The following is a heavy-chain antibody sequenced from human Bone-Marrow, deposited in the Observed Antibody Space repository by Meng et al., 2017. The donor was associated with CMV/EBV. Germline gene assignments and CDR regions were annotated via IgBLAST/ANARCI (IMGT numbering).Heavy chain of an antibody. CDR2: IKQDGSER. D-gene: IGHD2-21*02. CDR1: SYC. Sequence: SYCMSWFRQAPGKGLAWVANIKQDGSERNYVASVKGRFIISRDNAKDSLYLQMNSLRADDTAVYYCATASPAVSYCRGACYSAPFDYWGQGTLVTVSS. J-gene: IGHJ4*02. V-gene: IGHV3-7*03. CDR3: ATASPAVSYCRGACYSAPFDY.